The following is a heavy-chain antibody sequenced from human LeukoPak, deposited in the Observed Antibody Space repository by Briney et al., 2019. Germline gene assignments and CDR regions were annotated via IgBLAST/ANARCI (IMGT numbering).Heavy chain of an antibody. CDR3: ARAPTYYYDSSGSFDI. V-gene: IGHV3-53*01. D-gene: IGHD3-22*01. CDR2: IYSGGST. Sequence: GGSLRLSCAASGFTVSSNYMSWVRQAPGKGLEWVSVIYSGGSTYYADSVKGRFTISRDNSKNTLYLQMNSLRAEDTAVYYCARAPTYYYDSSGSFDIWGQGTMVTVSS. CDR1: GFTVSSNY. J-gene: IGHJ3*02.